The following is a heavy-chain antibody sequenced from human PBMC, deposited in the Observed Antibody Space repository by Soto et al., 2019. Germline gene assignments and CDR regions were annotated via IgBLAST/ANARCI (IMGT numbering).Heavy chain of an antibody. D-gene: IGHD2-15*01. V-gene: IGHV3-30*18. CDR2: ISYDGSNK. CDR3: AKDLRYCSGGSCYFFDY. Sequence: GGSLRLSCAASGFTFSSYGMHWVRQAPGKGLEWVAVISYDGSNKYYADSVKGRFTISRDNSKNTLYLQMNSLRAEDTAVYYCAKDLRYCSGGSCYFFDYWGQGTLVTVSS. J-gene: IGHJ4*02. CDR1: GFTFSSYG.